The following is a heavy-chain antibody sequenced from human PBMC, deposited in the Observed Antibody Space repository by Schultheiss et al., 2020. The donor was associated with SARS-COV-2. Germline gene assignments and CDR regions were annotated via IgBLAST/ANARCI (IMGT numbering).Heavy chain of an antibody. Sequence: GGSLRLSCAASGFTFSSYAMNWVRQAPGKGLEWISVISGSGDSTYYAGSVKGRFTMSRDNSKSTVYLQMNSLTDDDTAVYYCAKRSTGFHFDFWGQGTLVTVSS. CDR2: ISGSGDST. J-gene: IGHJ4*02. V-gene: IGHV3-23*01. CDR1: GFTFSSYA. CDR3: AKRSTGFHFDF. D-gene: IGHD2-15*01.